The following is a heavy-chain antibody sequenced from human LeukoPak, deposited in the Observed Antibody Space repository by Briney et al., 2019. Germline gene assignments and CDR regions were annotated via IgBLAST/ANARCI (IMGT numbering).Heavy chain of an antibody. J-gene: IGHJ5*02. D-gene: IGHD1-7*01. CDR1: GGSFSGYY. V-gene: IGHV4-34*01. CDR3: AREGTMTPTPINWFDP. CDR2: INHSGST. Sequence: SETLSLTCAVYGGSFSGYYWSWIRQPPGKGLEWIGEINHSGSTNYNPSLKSRVTISVDTSKNQFSLKLSSVTAADTAVYYCAREGTMTPTPINWFDPWGQGTLVTVSS.